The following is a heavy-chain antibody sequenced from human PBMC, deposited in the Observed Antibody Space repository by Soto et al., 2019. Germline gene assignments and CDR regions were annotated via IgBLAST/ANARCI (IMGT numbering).Heavy chain of an antibody. CDR2: VCTGGAT. V-gene: IGHV3-53*01. Sequence: GGSLRLSCVGSGFDVTTNCMRWVRQAPGKGLECVSIVCTGGATHYADSVKGRFTISRDNAKNSLYLQMNSLRGEDTAVYYCARASGIMVAHNYFDFWGQGTLVTVSS. CDR1: GFDVTTNC. D-gene: IGHD2-8*01. J-gene: IGHJ4*02. CDR3: ARASGIMVAHNYFDF.